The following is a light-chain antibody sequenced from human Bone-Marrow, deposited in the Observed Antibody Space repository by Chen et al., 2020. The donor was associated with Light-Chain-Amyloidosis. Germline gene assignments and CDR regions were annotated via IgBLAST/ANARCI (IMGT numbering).Light chain of an antibody. CDR3: QAADSSGTYEVI. J-gene: IGLJ2*01. CDR2: RDT. Sequence: YELTQPPSVSVSPGQTARITCSGDDLPTKYAYWYQQKPGQAPVLVIHRDTERPAGISERFSGSSSGKTATLTSSGVQAEDEADYHGQAADSSGTYEVIFGGGTKLTVL. V-gene: IGLV3-25*03. CDR1: DLPTKY.